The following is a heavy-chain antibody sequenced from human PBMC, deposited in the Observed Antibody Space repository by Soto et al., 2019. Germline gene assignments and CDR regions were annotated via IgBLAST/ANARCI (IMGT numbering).Heavy chain of an antibody. CDR2: ISPYNGST. Sequence: QVQLVQSGAEVKKPGASVKVSCKASGYTFSRYGISWVRQAPGQGLEWMGWISPYNGSTNYAQKLQVRFTMTTDTSTRKAYMELRSLRSDDTAGYYFARFRYCIGGSWYSPLYEAFDIWGQGKMGTVSS. V-gene: IGHV1-18*04. D-gene: IGHD2-15*01. CDR3: ARFRYCIGGSWYSPLYEAFDI. J-gene: IGHJ3*02. CDR1: GYTFSRYG.